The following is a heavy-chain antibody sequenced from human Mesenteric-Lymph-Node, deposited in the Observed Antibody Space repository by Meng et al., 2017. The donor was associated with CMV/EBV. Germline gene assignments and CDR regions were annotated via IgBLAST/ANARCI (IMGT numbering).Heavy chain of an antibody. CDR3: ATNTYYYGSGSYFMDY. J-gene: IGHJ4*02. CDR2: IIPIFGTP. V-gene: IGHV1-69*15. CDR1: GGTFSSYA. Sequence: SGGTFSSYAISWVRQAPGQGLEWMGRIIPIFGTPNYAQKIQGRVTITADESTSTAYMELSSLRSEDTAVYYCATNTYYYGSGSYFMDYWGQGTLVTVSS. D-gene: IGHD3-10*01.